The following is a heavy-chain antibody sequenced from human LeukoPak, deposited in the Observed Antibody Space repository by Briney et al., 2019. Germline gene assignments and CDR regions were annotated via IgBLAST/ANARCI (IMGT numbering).Heavy chain of an antibody. D-gene: IGHD2-15*01. CDR3: ARHIGYLSAFDI. Sequence: SETLSLTCTVSGGSISSSSYYWGWIRQPPGKGLEWIGSIYYSGSTYYNPSLKSRVTISVDTSKNQFSLKLSSVTAADTAVYYCARHIGYLSAFDIWGQGTMVTVSS. CDR2: IYYSGST. V-gene: IGHV4-39*01. J-gene: IGHJ3*02. CDR1: GGSISSSSYY.